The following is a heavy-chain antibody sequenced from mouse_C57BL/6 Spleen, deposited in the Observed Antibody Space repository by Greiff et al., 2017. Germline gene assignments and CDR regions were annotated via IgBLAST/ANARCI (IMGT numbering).Heavy chain of an antibody. V-gene: IGHV1-64*01. CDR2: IHPNSGST. J-gene: IGHJ2*01. CDR3: ARSGYGNYFDY. D-gene: IGHD2-10*02. CDR1: AYTFTSSW. Sequence: QVQLQQPGAELVKPGASVKLSCKASAYTFTSSWMTWLKRRPGQGLEWIGMIHPNSGSTNYNEKFKSKATLTVDKSSSTAYMQLSSLTSEDSAVYYCARSGYGNYFDYWGQGTTLTVSS.